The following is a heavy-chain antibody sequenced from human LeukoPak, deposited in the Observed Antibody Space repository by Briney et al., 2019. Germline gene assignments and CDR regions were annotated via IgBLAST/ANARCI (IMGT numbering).Heavy chain of an antibody. Sequence: PGRSLRLSCAASGFTFSSYGMHWVRQAPGKGLEWVAVISYDGSNKYYADSVKGRLTISRDNSKNTLYLQMNSLRAEDTAVYYCAKTAGVQWLAMSLDYWGQGTLVTVSS. CDR1: GFTFSSYG. V-gene: IGHV3-30*18. CDR3: AKTAGVQWLAMSLDY. CDR2: ISYDGSNK. J-gene: IGHJ4*02. D-gene: IGHD6-19*01.